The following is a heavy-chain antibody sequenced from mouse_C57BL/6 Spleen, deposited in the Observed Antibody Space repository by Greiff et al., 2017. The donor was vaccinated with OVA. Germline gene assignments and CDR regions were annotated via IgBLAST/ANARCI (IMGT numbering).Heavy chain of an antibody. Sequence: VQLQQPGAELVKPGASVKLSCKASGYTFTSYWMQWVKQRPGQGLEWIGEIDPSDSYTNYNQKFKGKATLTVDTSSSTAYMQLSSLTSEDSAGYYCARSMITTYAMDYWGQGTSVTVSS. CDR1: GYTFTSYW. CDR2: IDPSDSYT. CDR3: ARSMITTYAMDY. J-gene: IGHJ4*01. D-gene: IGHD2-4*01. V-gene: IGHV1-50*01.